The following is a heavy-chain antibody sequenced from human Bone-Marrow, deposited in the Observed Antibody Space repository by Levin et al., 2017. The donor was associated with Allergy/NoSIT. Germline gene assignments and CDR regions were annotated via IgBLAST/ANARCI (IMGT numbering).Heavy chain of an antibody. Sequence: SETLSLTCAVSGGPISGGGYSWSWIRQPPGKGLEWIGYMYHSGTTHYNPSLKSRATNSVDKTTNQFSLNVTSATAADTAIYYCARVSGATVFDYWGQGILVTVSS. D-gene: IGHD3-10*01. CDR2: MYHSGTT. V-gene: IGHV4-30-2*01. CDR3: ARVSGATVFDY. J-gene: IGHJ4*02. CDR1: GGPISGGGYS.